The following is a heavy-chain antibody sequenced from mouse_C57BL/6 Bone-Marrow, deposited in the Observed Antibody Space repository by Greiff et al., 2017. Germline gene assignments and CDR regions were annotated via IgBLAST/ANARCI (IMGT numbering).Heavy chain of an antibody. J-gene: IGHJ3*01. D-gene: IGHD4-1*01. CDR2: IHPCGSDT. V-gene: IGHV1-74*01. CDR3: AIWDRFAY. CDR1: GYTFTSYW. Sequence: QVQLQQPGAELVKPGASVKVSCKASGYTFTSYWMHWVKQRPGQGLEWIGRIHPCGSDTNYNQKFKGKATLTVDKSSSTAYMQLSSLASEVSAVYYCAIWDRFAYWGQGTLVTVSA.